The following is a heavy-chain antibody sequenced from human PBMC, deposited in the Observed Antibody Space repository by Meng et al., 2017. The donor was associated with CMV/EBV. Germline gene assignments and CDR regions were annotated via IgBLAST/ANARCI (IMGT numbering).Heavy chain of an antibody. CDR2: ISSSGSTI. D-gene: IGHD3-10*01. J-gene: IGHJ4*02. V-gene: IGHV3-48*04. Sequence: GGSLRLSCAASGFTLSTYWMTWVRQAPGKGLEWVSYISSSGSTIYYADSVKGRFTISRDNAKNSLYLQMNSLRAEDTAVYYCARLRFYYGSGSYYKGIYFDYWGQGTLVTVSS. CDR3: ARLRFYYGSGSYYKGIYFDY. CDR1: GFTLSTYW.